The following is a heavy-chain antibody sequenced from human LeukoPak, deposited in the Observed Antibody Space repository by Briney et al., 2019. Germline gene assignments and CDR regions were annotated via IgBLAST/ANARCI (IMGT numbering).Heavy chain of an antibody. Sequence: SETLSLTCTVSGGSISSSSYYWGWIRQPPGKGLEWIGSIYYSGSTYYNPSLKSRVTISVDTPKNQFSLKLSSVTAADTAVYYCARQADIVVVVADPAWFDPWGQGTLVTVSS. CDR2: IYYSGST. CDR3: ARQADIVVVVADPAWFDP. J-gene: IGHJ5*02. D-gene: IGHD2-15*01. V-gene: IGHV4-39*01. CDR1: GGSISSSSYY.